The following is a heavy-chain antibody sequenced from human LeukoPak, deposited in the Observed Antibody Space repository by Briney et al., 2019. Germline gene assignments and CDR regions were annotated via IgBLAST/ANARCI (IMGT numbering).Heavy chain of an antibody. CDR2: IWNDGTNK. D-gene: IGHD2-2*01. J-gene: IGHJ5*02. V-gene: IGHV3-33*01. Sequence: PGGSLRLSCAASGFTFSSYGMHWVRQAPGKGLEWVAVIWNDGTNKYYADSVKGRFTISRDNSKNTLYLQMNSLRAEDTAVYYCARDSQLPQGWFDPWGQGTLVTVSS. CDR3: ARDSQLPQGWFDP. CDR1: GFTFSSYG.